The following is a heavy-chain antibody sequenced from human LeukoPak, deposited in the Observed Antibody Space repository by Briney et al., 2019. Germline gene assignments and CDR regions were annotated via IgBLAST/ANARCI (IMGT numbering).Heavy chain of an antibody. Sequence: PGGSLRLSCAASGFTFSSDEMNWVRQAPGKGLEWVSYISSSGSTIYYADSVKGRFTISRDNAKNSLYLQMNSLRAEDTAVYYCARVDDSSGYAWGQGTLVTVSS. J-gene: IGHJ4*02. CDR2: ISSSGSTI. V-gene: IGHV3-48*03. CDR1: GFTFSSDE. CDR3: ARVDDSSGYA. D-gene: IGHD3-22*01.